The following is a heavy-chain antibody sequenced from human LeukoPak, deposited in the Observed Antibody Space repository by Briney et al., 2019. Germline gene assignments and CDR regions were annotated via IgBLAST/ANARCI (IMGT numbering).Heavy chain of an antibody. Sequence: GGSLRLSCAASGFSFSSYAMTWARQAPVKGLEWVSAISGGGTRTYYADSVKGRFTISRDNSKNTLYLEMSSLRVEDTAIYYCAKWPEGAMDYFDYWGQGTLVTVSS. D-gene: IGHD3-16*01. CDR3: AKWPEGAMDYFDY. CDR2: ISGGGTRT. CDR1: GFSFSSYA. J-gene: IGHJ4*02. V-gene: IGHV3-23*01.